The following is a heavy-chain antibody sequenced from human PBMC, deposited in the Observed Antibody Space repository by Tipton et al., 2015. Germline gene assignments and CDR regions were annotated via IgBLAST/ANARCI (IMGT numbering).Heavy chain of an antibody. Sequence: TLSLTCDVSGHSISSGYYWGWIRQPPGKGLEWIGSISHSGNTYYNPSLKSRVTMSRDTSKNQFSLKLTSVTAADTAVYYCACQDYDSLTRDYQTVDYWGQGTLVTVSS. D-gene: IGHD3-9*01. V-gene: IGHV4-38-2*01. CDR3: ACQDYDSLTRDYQTVDY. CDR2: ISHSGNT. CDR1: GHSISSGYY. J-gene: IGHJ4*02.